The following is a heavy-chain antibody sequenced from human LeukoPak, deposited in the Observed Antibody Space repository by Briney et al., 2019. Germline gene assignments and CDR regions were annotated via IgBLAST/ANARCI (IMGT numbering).Heavy chain of an antibody. Sequence: GESLKISCKVSGYSFTNSWTAWVRQMPGIGLEWMGIIYPGDSDTRYTPSLQGQVTISADKSISTAYLQWSSLKASDTAMYYCARLRDVAFDIWGQGTMVTVSS. CDR2: IYPGDSDT. V-gene: IGHV5-51*01. CDR3: ARLRDVAFDI. J-gene: IGHJ3*02. CDR1: GYSFTNSW.